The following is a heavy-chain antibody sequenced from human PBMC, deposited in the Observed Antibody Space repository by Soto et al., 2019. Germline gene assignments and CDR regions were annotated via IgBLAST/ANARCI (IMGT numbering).Heavy chain of an antibody. J-gene: IGHJ4*02. D-gene: IGHD3-22*01. Sequence: QVQLVQSGAEVKKPGASVKVSCKASGYTFTSYDIYWVRQAPGQGLEWMGWINPNSGNTGYAQMFQGRVTMTRDTSISTVYMDLSSLRSEDMAVYYCARDSFRNSSAFDYWGQGTLVAVSS. V-gene: IGHV1-8*01. CDR2: INPNSGNT. CDR3: ARDSFRNSSAFDY. CDR1: GYTFTSYD.